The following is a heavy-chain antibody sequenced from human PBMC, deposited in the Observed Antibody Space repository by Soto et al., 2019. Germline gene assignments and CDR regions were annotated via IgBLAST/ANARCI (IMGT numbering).Heavy chain of an antibody. CDR1: GYTLLSYG. Sequence: QVQLVQSGAEVKKPGASVKVSCKASGYTLLSYGISWVRQAPGQGLEWMGWINTYNNKTNYAQKLQGRVTMTTDTTTSTAYMELRSLRSDDTAVYYCAHVYCSGGSCFPNWFDPWGQGTLVTVSS. CDR2: INTYNNKT. CDR3: AHVYCSGGSCFPNWFDP. V-gene: IGHV1-18*04. J-gene: IGHJ5*02. D-gene: IGHD2-15*01.